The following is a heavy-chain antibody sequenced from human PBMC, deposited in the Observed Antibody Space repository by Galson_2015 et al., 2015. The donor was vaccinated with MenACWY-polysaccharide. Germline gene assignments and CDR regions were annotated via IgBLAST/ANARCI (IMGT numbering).Heavy chain of an antibody. CDR1: GSRFSNSG. Sequence: SLRLSCAASGSRFSNSGMHWVRQAPGKGLEWVAVIQYDGSNKVYADSVKGRFTISRDNSKNTVFLQMDSLRAEDTAVYYCVKGGWADNWGQGTLVTVSS. D-gene: IGHD1-26*01. CDR2: IQYDGSNK. CDR3: VKGGWADN. V-gene: IGHV3-33*06. J-gene: IGHJ4*02.